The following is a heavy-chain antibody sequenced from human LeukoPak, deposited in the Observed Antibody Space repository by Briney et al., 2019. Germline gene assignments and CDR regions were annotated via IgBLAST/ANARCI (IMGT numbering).Heavy chain of an antibody. CDR1: GFTLSSYA. V-gene: IGHV3-23*01. D-gene: IGHD4-11*01. CDR2: ISVSGNT. J-gene: IGHJ5*02. Sequence: GGSLRRSCAASGFTLSSYATSWVRQGPGKGLEWVSAISVSGNTYHADSVKGRFTISRDSSKNTLYLQMNSLRAEDTAVYYCAKGPMTKLDPWGQGTLVTVSS. CDR3: AKGPMTKLDP.